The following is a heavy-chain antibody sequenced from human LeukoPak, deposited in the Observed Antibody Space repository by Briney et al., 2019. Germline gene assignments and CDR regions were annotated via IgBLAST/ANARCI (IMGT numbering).Heavy chain of an antibody. J-gene: IGHJ4*02. CDR2: VNHSGST. CDR3: ARGFSYYYDSSGYYTGYRTYFDY. CDR1: GGSFSGYY. Sequence: SETLSLTCAVYGGSFSGYYWSWIRQPPGKGLEWIGDVNHSGSTNYNPSLKSRVTISVDTSKNQFSLKLSSVTAADTAVYYCARGFSYYYDSSGYYTGYRTYFDYWGQGTLVTVSS. D-gene: IGHD3-22*01. V-gene: IGHV4-34*01.